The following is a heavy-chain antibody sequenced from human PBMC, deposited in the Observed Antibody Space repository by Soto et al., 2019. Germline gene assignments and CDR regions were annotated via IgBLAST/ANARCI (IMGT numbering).Heavy chain of an antibody. D-gene: IGHD2-2*01. CDR3: ARVGGYCISTSCYLNKDNWFDP. V-gene: IGHV1-3*05. CDR1: GYTFTSYA. J-gene: IGHJ5*02. CDR2: INAGNGNT. Sequence: QVQLVQSGAEEKKPGASVKVSCKASGYTFTSYAMHWVRQAPGQRLEWMGWINAGNGNTKYSQKFQGRVTITGDTAASTAYMELSSLRSEDTAVYYCARVGGYCISTSCYLNKDNWFDPWGQGTLVTVSS.